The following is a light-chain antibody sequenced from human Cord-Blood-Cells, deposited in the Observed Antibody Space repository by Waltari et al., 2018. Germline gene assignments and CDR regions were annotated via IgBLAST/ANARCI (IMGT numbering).Light chain of an antibody. CDR3: SSYTSSSLYV. J-gene: IGLJ1*01. CDR1: SSDVGGYNY. CDR2: DVS. V-gene: IGLV2-14*01. Sequence: QSALPQPASVSGSPGQPIPISCPGTSSDVGGYNYVSWYQQHPGKAPKRMIYDVSNRPSGVSNRFSGSKSGNTASLTISGLQAEDEADYYCSSYTSSSLYVFGTGTKVTVL.